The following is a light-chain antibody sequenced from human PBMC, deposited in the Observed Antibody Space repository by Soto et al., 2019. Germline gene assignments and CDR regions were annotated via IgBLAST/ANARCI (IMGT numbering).Light chain of an antibody. CDR3: QQRSNWPIT. V-gene: IGKV3-11*01. CDR1: QSVSNNY. CDR2: DAS. J-gene: IGKJ5*01. Sequence: IVLSQSPGTLSLSPGERATLSCRASQSVSNNYLAWYQQRPGQAPRLLIYDASNRATGIPARFSGTGSGTDFTLTISSLEPEDFAVYYCQQRSNWPITFGQGTRLEI.